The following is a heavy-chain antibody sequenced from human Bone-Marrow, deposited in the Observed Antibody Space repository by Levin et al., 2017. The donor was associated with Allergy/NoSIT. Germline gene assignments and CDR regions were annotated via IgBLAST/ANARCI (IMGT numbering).Heavy chain of an antibody. Sequence: GGSLRLSCKASGYTLTGYYMHWVRQAPGHGLEWMGRINPNSGGTNYAQKFQGRVTMTRDTSISTAYMELSRLRSDDTAVYYCARSPGIAAADGWCDPWGQGTLVTVSS. V-gene: IGHV1-2*06. J-gene: IGHJ5*02. D-gene: IGHD6-13*01. CDR2: INPNSGGT. CDR3: ARSPGIAAADGWCDP. CDR1: GYTLTGYY.